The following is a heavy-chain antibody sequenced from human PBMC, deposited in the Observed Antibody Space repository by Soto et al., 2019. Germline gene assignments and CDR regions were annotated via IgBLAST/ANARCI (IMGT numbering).Heavy chain of an antibody. CDR3: ARPNSWSYYYGMDV. CDR2: ISSNGGST. CDR1: GFTFSSYA. V-gene: IGHV3-64*01. Sequence: PGRSLRLSCAASGFTFSSYAMHWVRQAPGKGLEYVSAISSNGGSTYYANSVKGRFTISRDNSKNTLYLQMGSLRAEDMAVYYCARPNSWSYYYGMDVWGQGTTVTVSS. J-gene: IGHJ6*02. D-gene: IGHD6-13*01.